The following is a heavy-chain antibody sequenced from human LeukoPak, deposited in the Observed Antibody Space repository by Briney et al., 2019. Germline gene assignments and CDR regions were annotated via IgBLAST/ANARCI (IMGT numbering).Heavy chain of an antibody. J-gene: IGHJ4*02. CDR1: GFTFSSYA. Sequence: GGSLRLSCAASGFTFSSYAMSWVRQAPGKGLEWVSAISGSGGSTYYADSVKGRFTISRDNSKNTLYLQMNSLRAEDTAVYYFAKDEYYYDSSGANFDYWGQGTLVTVSS. D-gene: IGHD3-22*01. CDR3: AKDEYYYDSSGANFDY. V-gene: IGHV3-23*01. CDR2: ISGSGGST.